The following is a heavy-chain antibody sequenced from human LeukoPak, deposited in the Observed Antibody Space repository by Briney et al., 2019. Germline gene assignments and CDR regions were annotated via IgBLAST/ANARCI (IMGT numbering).Heavy chain of an antibody. V-gene: IGHV3-23*01. Sequence: PGGSLRLSCAASGFTFSNYAMSWVRQAPGKGLGWVSAISGSGGRTYYADSVKGRFTISRDNSRNTLYLQMNSLRDEDTAVYYCTKMDDGIISYGYFDYWGQGTLVTVSS. CDR2: ISGSGGRT. D-gene: IGHD3-16*01. J-gene: IGHJ4*02. CDR3: TKMDDGIISYGYFDY. CDR1: GFTFSNYA.